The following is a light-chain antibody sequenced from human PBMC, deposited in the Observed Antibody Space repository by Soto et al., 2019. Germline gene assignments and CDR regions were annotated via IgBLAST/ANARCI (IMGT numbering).Light chain of an antibody. J-gene: IGLJ2*01. CDR2: EVS. Sequence: QSVLTQPASVSGSPGQSITISCTGTSSDVGGYNYVSWYQQHPGKAPKLMISEVSNRPSGVSNRFSGSKSGNTASLTISGLQAEDEADYYCNSYSSSSSLVVFGGGTQLTVL. V-gene: IGLV2-14*01. CDR1: SSDVGGYNY. CDR3: NSYSSSSSLVV.